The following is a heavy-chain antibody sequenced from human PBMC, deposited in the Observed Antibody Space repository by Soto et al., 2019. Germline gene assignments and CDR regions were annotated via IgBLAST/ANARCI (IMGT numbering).Heavy chain of an antibody. CDR3: ARVLEWLEGSYGMDV. J-gene: IGHJ6*02. CDR1: GFTVSSNY. V-gene: IGHV3-53*01. CDR2: IYSGGST. Sequence: GSLRLSCAASGFTVSSNYMSWVLQAPGKGLEWVSVIYSGGSTYYADSVKGRFTISRDNSKNTLYLQMNSPRAEDTAVYYCARVLEWLEGSYGMDVWGQGTTVTVSS. D-gene: IGHD3-3*01.